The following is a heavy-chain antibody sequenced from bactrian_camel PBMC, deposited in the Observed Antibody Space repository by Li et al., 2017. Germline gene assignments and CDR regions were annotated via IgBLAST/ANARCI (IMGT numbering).Heavy chain of an antibody. V-gene: IGHV3-3*01. CDR1: PSKAGSSC. J-gene: IGHJ4*01. CDR2: ITWPTGAM. D-gene: IGHD4*01. Sequence: VQLVESGGGSVQAGGSLNLSCATSPSKAGSSCMGWFRQAPGREREEVARITWPTGAMSYTGAVAGRFSITQDNAENVMYLRMNSLTPEDTAKYYCAADAGVFCLTRHVYEYRNRGQGTQVTVS. CDR3: AADAGVFCLTRHVYEYRN.